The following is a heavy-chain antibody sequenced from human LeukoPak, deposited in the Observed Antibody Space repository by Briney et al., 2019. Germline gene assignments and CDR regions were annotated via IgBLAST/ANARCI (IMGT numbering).Heavy chain of an antibody. CDR3: ARGSHRYYGSGSYPSTPFDY. D-gene: IGHD3-10*01. V-gene: IGHV1-69*13. CDR2: IIPIFGTA. CDR1: GGTFRSYA. Sequence: SVKVSCKASGGTFRSYAISWVRQAPGQGLEWMGGIIPIFGTANYAQKFQGRVTITADESTSTAYMELSSLRSEDTAVYYCARGSHRYYGSGSYPSTPFDYWGQGTLVTVSS. J-gene: IGHJ4*02.